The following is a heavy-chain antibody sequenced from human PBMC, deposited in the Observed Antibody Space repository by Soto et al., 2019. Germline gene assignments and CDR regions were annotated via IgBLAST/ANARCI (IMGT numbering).Heavy chain of an antibody. CDR1: GFTFSSYS. V-gene: IGHV3-21*01. J-gene: IGHJ4*02. Sequence: GGSLRLSCAASGFTFSSYSMNWVRQAPGKGLEWVSSISSSSSYIYYADSVKGRFTISRDNAKNSLYLKMNSLRAEETAVYYCARVELADRDYWGQGTLVTVSS. D-gene: IGHD6-19*01. CDR3: ARVELADRDY. CDR2: ISSSSSYI.